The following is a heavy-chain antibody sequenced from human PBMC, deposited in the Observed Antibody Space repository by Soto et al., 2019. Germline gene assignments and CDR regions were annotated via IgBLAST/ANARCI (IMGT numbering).Heavy chain of an antibody. CDR1: GGSISSGGYY. J-gene: IGHJ4*02. CDR3: ARDSKTVAGPSFDY. D-gene: IGHD6-19*01. CDR2: IYYSGST. V-gene: IGHV4-31*02. Sequence: PSETLSLTCTVSGGSISSGGYYWSWIRQHPGKGLEWIGYIYYSGSTYYNPSLKSRVTISVDTSKNQFSLKLSSVTAADTAVYYCARDSKTVAGPSFDYWGQGTLVTVSS.